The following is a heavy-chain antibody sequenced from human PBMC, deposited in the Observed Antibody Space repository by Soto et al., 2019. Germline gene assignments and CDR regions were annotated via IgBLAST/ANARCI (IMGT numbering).Heavy chain of an antibody. Sequence: ASVKVSCKASGYNFTKYGISWVRQAPGQGLEWMGWISAYNGYTKYKQKFQGRVTMTTDTSKSTGYMELRSLRFDDTAVYYCVRGPVPLNYHDGIDVWGQGTTVTVSS. CDR1: GYNFTKYG. J-gene: IGHJ6*02. V-gene: IGHV1-18*01. D-gene: IGHD3-10*01. CDR3: VRGPVPLNYHDGIDV. CDR2: ISAYNGYT.